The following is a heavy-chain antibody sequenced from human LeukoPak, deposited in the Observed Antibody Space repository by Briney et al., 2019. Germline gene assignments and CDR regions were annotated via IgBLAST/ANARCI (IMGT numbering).Heavy chain of an antibody. CDR3: ARGIADPYSFDS. CDR1: GGSINFYY. CDR2: IYSTGST. J-gene: IGHJ4*02. D-gene: IGHD6-13*01. Sequence: PSETLSLTCTVSGGSINFYYWSWIRQPAGKGLEWIGRIYSTGSTNYSPSLKSRVTMSVGKSKNQFSLNLSSVTAADTAVYYCARGIADPYSFDSWGQGTLVTVSS. V-gene: IGHV4-4*07.